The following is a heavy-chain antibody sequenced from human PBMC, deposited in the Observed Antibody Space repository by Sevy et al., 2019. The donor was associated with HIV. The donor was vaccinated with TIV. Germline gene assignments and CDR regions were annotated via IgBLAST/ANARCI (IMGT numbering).Heavy chain of an antibody. Sequence: GGSLRLSCAASGFTFSSYWMSWVRQAPGKGLEWVANIKQDGSEKYYVDSVKGRFTISRDNAKNSLYLQMNSLRAEDTAVHYCARKDYYDRGAFDYWGQGTLVTVSS. D-gene: IGHD3-22*01. V-gene: IGHV3-7*03. CDR3: ARKDYYDRGAFDY. CDR2: IKQDGSEK. CDR1: GFTFSSYW. J-gene: IGHJ4*02.